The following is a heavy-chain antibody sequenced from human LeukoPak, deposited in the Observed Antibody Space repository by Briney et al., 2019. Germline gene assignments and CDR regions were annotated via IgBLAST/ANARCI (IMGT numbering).Heavy chain of an antibody. CDR3: ARGWSPAFDI. CDR1: GFTFSSYA. CDR2: INHSGST. V-gene: IGHV4-34*01. J-gene: IGHJ3*02. D-gene: IGHD2-15*01. Sequence: GSLRLSCAASGFTFSSYAMSWVRQAPGKGLEWIGEINHSGSTNYNPSLKSRVTISVDTSKNQFSLKLSSVTAADTAVYYCARGWSPAFDIWGQGTMVTVSS.